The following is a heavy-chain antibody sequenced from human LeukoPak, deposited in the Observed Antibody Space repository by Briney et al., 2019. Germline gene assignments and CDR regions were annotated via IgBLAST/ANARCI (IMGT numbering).Heavy chain of an antibody. Sequence: GGSLRLSCAASGFTVSSNYMSWVRQAPGKGLEWVSVIYSGGSTYYADSVKGRFTISRDNSKNTLYLQMNSLRAEDTAVYYCAKAGTATNPLLVDYWGQGTLVTVSS. V-gene: IGHV3-66*02. CDR1: GFTVSSNY. J-gene: IGHJ4*02. CDR3: AKAGTATNPLLVDY. D-gene: IGHD5-24*01. CDR2: IYSGGST.